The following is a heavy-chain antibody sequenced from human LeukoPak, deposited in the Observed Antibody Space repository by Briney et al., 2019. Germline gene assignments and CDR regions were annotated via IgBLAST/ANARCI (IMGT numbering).Heavy chain of an antibody. D-gene: IGHD2-2*01. Sequence: KPSETLSLTYTVSGGSISSSNYYWGWIRQPPGKGLEWIGSIYYSGITYYNPSLKSRVTISVETSDNQFSLKLSSVTAADTAMYYCARLLIYCSSTSCHFDYWGQGTLVTVSS. J-gene: IGHJ4*02. CDR2: IYYSGIT. CDR3: ARLLIYCSSTSCHFDY. V-gene: IGHV4-39*01. CDR1: GGSISSSNYY.